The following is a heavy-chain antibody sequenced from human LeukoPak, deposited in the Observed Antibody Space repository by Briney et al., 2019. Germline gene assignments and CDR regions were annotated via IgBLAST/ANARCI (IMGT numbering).Heavy chain of an antibody. J-gene: IGHJ4*02. D-gene: IGHD6-19*01. Sequence: PGGSLRLSCAASEFTFSSYWMLWVRQPPGKGLMWVSLINSDGSSTRYADSVKGRFTISRDNAKNTLYLQMSSLRAEDTAVYYCARAPRYSSGWYFDYWGQGTLVTVSS. CDR1: EFTFSSYW. V-gene: IGHV3-74*01. CDR3: ARAPRYSSGWYFDY. CDR2: INSDGSST.